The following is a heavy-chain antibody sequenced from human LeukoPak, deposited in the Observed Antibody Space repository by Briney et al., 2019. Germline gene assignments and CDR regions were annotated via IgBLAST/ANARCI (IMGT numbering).Heavy chain of an antibody. Sequence: PGGSLRLSCAGSGFSFNNYWMHWVRQAPGKGLVWVSRIHSDGRVTTYADSVKGRFTIFKDSARNTLYLQMNTLRVEDTAVYYCARAQDTYNSLYFDYWGQGALVTVPS. D-gene: IGHD5-24*01. CDR3: ARAQDTYNSLYFDY. CDR2: IHSDGRVT. CDR1: GFSFNNYW. J-gene: IGHJ4*02. V-gene: IGHV3-74*01.